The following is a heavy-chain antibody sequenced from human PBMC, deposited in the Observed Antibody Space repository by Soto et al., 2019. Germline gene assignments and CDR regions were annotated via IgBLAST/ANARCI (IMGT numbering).Heavy chain of an antibody. CDR1: GFTFSSYG. Sequence: QVQLVESGGGVVQPGRSLRLSCAASGFTFSSYGMHWVRQAPGKGLEWVAVIWYDGSNKYYADSVKGRFTISRDNSKNTLYLQMNSLRAEDTAVYYWAREFKQWLAHYDAFDIWGQGKMVTVSS. CDR2: IWYDGSNK. V-gene: IGHV3-33*01. D-gene: IGHD6-19*01. J-gene: IGHJ3*02. CDR3: AREFKQWLAHYDAFDI.